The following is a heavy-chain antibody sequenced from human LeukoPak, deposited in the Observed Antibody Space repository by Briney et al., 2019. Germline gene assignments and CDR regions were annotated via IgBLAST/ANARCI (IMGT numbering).Heavy chain of an antibody. D-gene: IGHD3-16*01. V-gene: IGHV4-4*07. J-gene: IGHJ3*02. CDR1: GGSMRSYY. Sequence: PSETLSLTCSVSGGSMRSYYWSWIRQPGGRGLEWIGRVYTSGSTNYNPSLESRVTMSVDTSKNQFSLKLSPVTAADTAVYYCARHAIYVKTMTDAFDIWGQGTMVTVSS. CDR2: VYTSGST. CDR3: ARHAIYVKTMTDAFDI.